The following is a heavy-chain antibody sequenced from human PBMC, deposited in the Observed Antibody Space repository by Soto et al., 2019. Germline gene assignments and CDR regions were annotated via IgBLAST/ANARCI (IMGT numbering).Heavy chain of an antibody. V-gene: IGHV4-30-2*01. Sequence: SETLSLTCAVSGGSISSGGYSWSWIRQPPGKGLEWIGYIYHSGSTYYNPSLKSRVTISVDRSKNQFSLKLSSVTAADTAVYYCARVVHAELRWFDPWGQGTLVTVSS. CDR1: GGSISSGGYS. CDR3: ARVVHAELRWFDP. J-gene: IGHJ5*02. D-gene: IGHD1-7*01. CDR2: IYHSGST.